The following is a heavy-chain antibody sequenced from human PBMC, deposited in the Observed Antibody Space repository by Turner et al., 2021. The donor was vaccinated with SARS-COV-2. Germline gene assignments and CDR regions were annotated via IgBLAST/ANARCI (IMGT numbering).Heavy chain of an antibody. Sequence: QVQLVESGGGVVQPGRSLRLSGAASGLTFRNYAIHWVRQAPGKGLEWVAVISYDGSEKFYADSVKGRFTISRDNSKNTLYLQMNSLRPEETAVYYCAKGPFFDYWGQGTLVTVSS. V-gene: IGHV3-30*18. J-gene: IGHJ4*02. CDR3: AKGPFFDY. CDR1: GLTFRNYA. CDR2: ISYDGSEK.